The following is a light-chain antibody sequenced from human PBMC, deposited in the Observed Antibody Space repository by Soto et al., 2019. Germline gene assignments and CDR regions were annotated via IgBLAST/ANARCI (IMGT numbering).Light chain of an antibody. Sequence: ETLMTQSPATLSVSPGERATLSCRASQSIRSTLAWFQQKPGQAPRLLIYDASKWATGIPARFSGSGSGTEFTLTISSLQSEDFAVYYCQQYNNWPRTFGQGTIVDIK. V-gene: IGKV3-15*01. CDR2: DAS. CDR1: QSIRST. J-gene: IGKJ1*01. CDR3: QQYNNWPRT.